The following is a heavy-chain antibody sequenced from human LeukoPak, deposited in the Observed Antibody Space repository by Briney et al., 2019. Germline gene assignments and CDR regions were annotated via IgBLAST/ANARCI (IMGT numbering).Heavy chain of an antibody. J-gene: IGHJ4*02. CDR2: IRSKANSYAT. Sequence: GGSLRLSCAASGVTFSGSAMHWVRQASGQGLEWVGRIRSKANSYATAYAASVKGRFTISRDDSKNTAYLQMNSLKTEDTAVYYCTRSRPYYYGAYYFDYWGQGTLVTVSS. D-gene: IGHD3-10*01. V-gene: IGHV3-73*01. CDR3: TRSRPYYYGAYYFDY. CDR1: GVTFSGSA.